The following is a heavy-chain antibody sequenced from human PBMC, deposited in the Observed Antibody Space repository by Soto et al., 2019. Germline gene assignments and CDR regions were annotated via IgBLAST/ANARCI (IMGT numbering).Heavy chain of an antibody. J-gene: IGHJ5*02. D-gene: IGHD3-10*01. CDR3: ARPYYGSGSYYRHSNWFDP. CDR2: IYSGGST. CDR1: GFTVSSNY. V-gene: IGHV3-66*01. Sequence: GGSLRLSCAASGFTVSSNYMSWVRQAPGKGLEWVSVIYSGGSTYYADSVKGRFTISRDNSKNTLYLQMNSLRAEDTAVYYCARPYYGSGSYYRHSNWFDPWGQGTLVTVSS.